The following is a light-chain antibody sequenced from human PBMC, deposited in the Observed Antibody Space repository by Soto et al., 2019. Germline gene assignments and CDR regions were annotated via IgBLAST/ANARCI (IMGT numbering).Light chain of an antibody. Sequence: QSVLTQPPSASGSPGQSVTIACTGTSSDVGGYNYVSWYQQHPGKAPKLIIYEVSKRPSGVPDRFSGAKSANTASLTDSGLQAEDDADYYCSSYAGNYNLLFGEGTKLTVL. CDR2: EVS. J-gene: IGLJ2*01. V-gene: IGLV2-8*01. CDR3: SSYAGNYNLL. CDR1: SSDVGGYNY.